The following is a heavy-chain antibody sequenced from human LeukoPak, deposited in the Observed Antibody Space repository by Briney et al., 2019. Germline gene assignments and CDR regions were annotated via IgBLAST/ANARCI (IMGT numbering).Heavy chain of an antibody. CDR2: INHSGST. Sequence: SETLSLTCAVYGGSFSGYYWSWIRQPPGKGLEWIGEINHSGSTNYNPSLKSRVTMSVDTSKNQFSLKLSSVTAADTAVYYCARELGVDCSSTSCYVGWFDPWGQGTLVTVSS. CDR3: ARELGVDCSSTSCYVGWFDP. V-gene: IGHV4-34*01. J-gene: IGHJ5*02. CDR1: GGSFSGYY. D-gene: IGHD2-2*01.